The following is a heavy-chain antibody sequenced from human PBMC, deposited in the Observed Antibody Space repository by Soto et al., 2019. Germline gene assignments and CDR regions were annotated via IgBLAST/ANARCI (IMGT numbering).Heavy chain of an antibody. V-gene: IGHV3-33*01. D-gene: IGHD6-19*01. J-gene: IGHJ6*02. CDR2: IWYDGSNK. Sequence: QVQLVESGGGVVQPGRSLRLSCAASGFTFSSYGMHWVRQAPGKGLEWEAVIWYDGSNKYYADSVKGRFTISRDNSKNTLYLQMNSLSAEDTAVYYCARDLDSSGWNYSYYGMDVWGQGTTVTVSS. CDR1: GFTFSSYG. CDR3: ARDLDSSGWNYSYYGMDV.